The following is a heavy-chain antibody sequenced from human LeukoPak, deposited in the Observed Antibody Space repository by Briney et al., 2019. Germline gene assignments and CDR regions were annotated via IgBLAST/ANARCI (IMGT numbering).Heavy chain of an antibody. J-gene: IGHJ4*02. CDR3: AKDRPSSSSLGDY. Sequence: GGSLRLSCAASGFTFSSYGMHWVRQAPGKELEWVAVISYDGSNKYYADSVKGRFTISRDNSKNTLYLQMNSLRAEDTAVYYCAKDRPSSSSLGDYWGQGTPVTVSS. CDR1: GFTFSSYG. D-gene: IGHD6-6*01. CDR2: ISYDGSNK. V-gene: IGHV3-30*18.